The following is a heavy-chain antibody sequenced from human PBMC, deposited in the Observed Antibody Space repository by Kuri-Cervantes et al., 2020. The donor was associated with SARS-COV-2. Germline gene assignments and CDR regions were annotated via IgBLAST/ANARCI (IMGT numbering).Heavy chain of an antibody. J-gene: IGHJ4*02. D-gene: IGHD6-19*01. CDR1: GFTFSSYW. CDR3: ARDRYSSGWTDY. CDR2: IKQDGSEK. V-gene: IGHV3-7*01. Sequence: GESLKISCAASGFTFSSYWMSWVRQAPGKGLEWVANIKQDGSEKYYVDSVRGRFTISRDNAKNSLYLQMNSLRAEDTAVCYCARDRYSSGWTDYWGQGTLVTVSS.